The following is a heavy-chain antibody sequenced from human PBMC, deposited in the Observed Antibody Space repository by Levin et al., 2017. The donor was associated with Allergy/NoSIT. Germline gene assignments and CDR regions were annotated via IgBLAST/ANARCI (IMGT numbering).Heavy chain of an antibody. CDR1: GDSVSSGTYH. V-gene: IGHV4-61*01. Sequence: PGGSLRLSCSVSGDSVSSGTYHWCWIRQPPGKGLEWIGCFSDTGDTNGSPSLNSPVTISIDTSKNQLSLRLRSVTAGDTAVYFCAAYCRGYGGKGSWGQGTLVTVSS. J-gene: IGHJ1*01. CDR3: AAYCRGYGGKGS. D-gene: IGHD4-23*01. CDR2: FSDTGDT.